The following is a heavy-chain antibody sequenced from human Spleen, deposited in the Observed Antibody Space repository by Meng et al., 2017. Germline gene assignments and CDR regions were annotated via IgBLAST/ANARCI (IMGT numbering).Heavy chain of an antibody. J-gene: IGHJ3*02. CDR2: FDPEDGET. V-gene: IGHV1-24*01. CDR3: ARDHGQSDYDSSGRNDDAFDI. Sequence: ASVKVSCKVSGYTLTELSMHWVRQAPGKGLEWMGGFDPEDGETIYAQKFQGRVTMTEDTSTDTAYMELSSLRSEDTAVYYCARDHGQSDYDSSGRNDDAFDIWGQGTMVTVSS. CDR1: GYTLTELS. D-gene: IGHD3-22*01.